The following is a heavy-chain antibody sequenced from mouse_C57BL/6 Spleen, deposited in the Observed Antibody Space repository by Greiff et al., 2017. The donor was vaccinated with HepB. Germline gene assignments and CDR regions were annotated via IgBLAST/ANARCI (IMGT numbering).Heavy chain of an antibody. CDR3: ARIEFAY. J-gene: IGHJ3*01. CDR1: GYSFTGYY. CDR2: INPSTGGT. Sequence: EVQLVESGPELVKPGASVKISCKASGYSFTGYYMNWVKQSPEKSLEWIGEINPSTGGTTYNQKFKAKATLTVDKSSSTAYMQLKSLTSEDSAVYYCARIEFAYWGQGTLVTVSA. V-gene: IGHV1-42*01.